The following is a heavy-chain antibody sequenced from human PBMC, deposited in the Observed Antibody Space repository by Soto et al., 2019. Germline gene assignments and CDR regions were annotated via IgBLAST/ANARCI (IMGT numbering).Heavy chain of an antibody. Sequence: ASVKVSCKVSGYTLTELSMHWVRQAPGKGLEWMGGFDPEDGETIYAQKFQGRVTMTEDTSTDTAYMELSSLRSEDTAVYYCATDLSSQYYYGPGSFFVWGKGTTVTVSS. D-gene: IGHD3-10*01. J-gene: IGHJ6*04. CDR2: FDPEDGET. V-gene: IGHV1-24*01. CDR1: GYTLTELS. CDR3: ATDLSSQYYYGPGSFFV.